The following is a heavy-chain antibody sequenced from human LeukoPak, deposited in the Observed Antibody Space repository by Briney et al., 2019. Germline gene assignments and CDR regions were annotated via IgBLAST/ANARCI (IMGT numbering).Heavy chain of an antibody. CDR3: AKGCGGDCYSGYFQH. CDR2: LSGSGGGT. V-gene: IGHV3-23*01. D-gene: IGHD2-21*01. J-gene: IGHJ1*01. CDR1: GITFSSYA. Sequence: GGSLRLSCAASGITFSSYAMSWVRQAPGKGLEWVSTLSGSGGGTYYADSVKGRFTISRDNSKNTLYLQMNSLRAEDTAVYYCAKGCGGDCYSGYFQHWGQGTLVTVSS.